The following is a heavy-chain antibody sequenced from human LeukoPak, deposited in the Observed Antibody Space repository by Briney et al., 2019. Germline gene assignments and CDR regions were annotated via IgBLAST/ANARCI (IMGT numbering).Heavy chain of an antibody. D-gene: IGHD4-23*01. J-gene: IGHJ1*01. CDR3: ARDFGNSYFQH. V-gene: IGHV3-33*01. Sequence: GGSLRLSCAASGFTFSSYGMHWVRRAPGKGLEWVAGIWYDGSNKYYADSVKGRFTISRDNSKNTLYLQMNSLRAEDTAAYYCARDFGNSYFQHWGQGTLVTVSS. CDR2: IWYDGSNK. CDR1: GFTFSSYG.